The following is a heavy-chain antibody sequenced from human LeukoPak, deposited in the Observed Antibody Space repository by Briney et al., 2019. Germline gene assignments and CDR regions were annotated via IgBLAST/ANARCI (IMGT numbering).Heavy chain of an antibody. J-gene: IGHJ3*02. CDR3: ARGPRSTNDAFDI. CDR1: GYTFTGYY. CDR2: INPNSGGT. V-gene: IGHV1-2*04. D-gene: IGHD1-14*01. Sequence: ASVKVSCTASGYTFTGYYMHWVRQAPGQGLEWMGWINPNSGGTNYAQKFQGWVTMTRDTSISTAYMELSRLRSDDTAVYYCARGPRSTNDAFDIWGQGTMVTVSS.